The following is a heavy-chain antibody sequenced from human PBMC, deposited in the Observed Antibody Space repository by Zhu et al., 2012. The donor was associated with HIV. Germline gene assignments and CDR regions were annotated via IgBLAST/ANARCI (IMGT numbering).Heavy chain of an antibody. D-gene: IGHD4-17*01. J-gene: IGHJ4*02. CDR2: IDHSGTT. V-gene: IGHV4-38-2*02. Sequence: QVQLQESGPRLVKPSETLPLTCSVSGYSINSGYYWGWVRQSLEKGLEWIGSIDHSGTTYYNPSLKSRVTISVDTSKNQFSLKLNSVTAADTALYYCVRAHYGDYPHFDSWGQGTPGHRLL. CDR1: GYSINSGYY. CDR3: VRAHYGDYPHFDS.